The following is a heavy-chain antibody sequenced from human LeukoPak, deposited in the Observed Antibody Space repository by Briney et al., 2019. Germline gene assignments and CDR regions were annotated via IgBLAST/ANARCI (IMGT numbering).Heavy chain of an antibody. CDR1: GGSISSYY. J-gene: IGHJ3*02. CDR2: IYYSGST. CDR3: AITTVTLPLRAFDI. V-gene: IGHV4-59*01. Sequence: PSETVSLTCTVSGGSISSYYWGWIRQPPGKGLEWIGYIYYSGSTNYNPSLKSRVTISVDTSKNQFSLKLSSVTAADTAVYYCAITTVTLPLRAFDIWGQGTMVTVSS. D-gene: IGHD4-17*01.